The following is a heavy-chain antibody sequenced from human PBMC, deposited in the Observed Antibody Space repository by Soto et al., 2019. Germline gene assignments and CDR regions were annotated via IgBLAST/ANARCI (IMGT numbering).Heavy chain of an antibody. CDR3: ARGEQYSGRIFDY. CDR1: GDSVSSNSAG. V-gene: IGHV6-1*01. CDR2: TYYRSNWYY. Sequence: PSPTLSLTCAITGDSVSSNSAGWSWVRQSPSRGLEWLGRTYYRSNWYYEYAVSVRGRITINPDTSKNQYSLQLNSVTPEDTAVYFCARGEQYSGRIFDYWGQGTLVTVSS. D-gene: IGHD1-26*01. J-gene: IGHJ4*01.